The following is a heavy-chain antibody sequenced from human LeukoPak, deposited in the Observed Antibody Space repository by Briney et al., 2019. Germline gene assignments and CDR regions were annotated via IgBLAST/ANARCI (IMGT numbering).Heavy chain of an antibody. Sequence: RASVKVSCKASGYIFTNYYMYWMRQAPGQGLEWMGLINPSGGGTNYAQKFQGRVTMTRDMSTSTVYMELSSLRSEDTAVYYCARGVHVRTYDSNHNRFDPWGQGTLVTVSS. D-gene: IGHD3-22*01. CDR2: INPSGGGT. CDR3: ARGVHVRTYDSNHNRFDP. V-gene: IGHV1-46*01. J-gene: IGHJ5*02. CDR1: GYIFTNYY.